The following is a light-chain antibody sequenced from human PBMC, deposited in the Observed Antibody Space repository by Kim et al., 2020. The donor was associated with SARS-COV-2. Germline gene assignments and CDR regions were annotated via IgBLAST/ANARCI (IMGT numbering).Light chain of an antibody. J-gene: IGKJ1*01. V-gene: IGKV3-15*01. Sequence: VSPGESAPLSCRASQSVSSKLAWYQQKPGQAPRLVIYGASTRATGIPARFSGSGSGTEFTLTISSLQSEDFAVYYCQQYNDWPPAFGQGTKVDIK. CDR2: GAS. CDR1: QSVSSK. CDR3: QQYNDWPPA.